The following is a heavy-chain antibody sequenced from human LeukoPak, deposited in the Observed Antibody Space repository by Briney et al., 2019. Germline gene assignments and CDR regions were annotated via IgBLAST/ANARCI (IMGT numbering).Heavy chain of an antibody. D-gene: IGHD3-16*02. CDR2: ISSSSSYI. Sequence: GSLRLSCAASGFTFSSYSMNWVRQAPGKGLEWVSSISSSSSYIYHADSVKGRFTISRDNAKNSLYLQMNSLRAEDTAVYHCARGSGLRLGELSLYGWYWGQGTLVTVSS. J-gene: IGHJ4*02. CDR3: ARGSGLRLGELSLYGWY. CDR1: GFTFSSYS. V-gene: IGHV3-21*01.